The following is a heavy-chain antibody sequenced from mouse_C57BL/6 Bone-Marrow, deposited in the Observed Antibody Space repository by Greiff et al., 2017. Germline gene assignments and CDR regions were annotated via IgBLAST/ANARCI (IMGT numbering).Heavy chain of an antibody. CDR2: IYPGGGYT. CDR3: SVYNNWYFDV. CDR1: GYTFTNYW. J-gene: IGHJ1*03. V-gene: IGHV1-63*01. Sequence: QVQLQQSGAELVRPGTSVKMSCKASGYTFTNYWIGWAKQRPGHGLEWIGDIYPGGGYTNYNEKFKGKATLTADKASSTAYMQFSSLTSEDSAIYYCSVYNNWYFDVWGTGTTVTVSA. D-gene: IGHD1-3*01.